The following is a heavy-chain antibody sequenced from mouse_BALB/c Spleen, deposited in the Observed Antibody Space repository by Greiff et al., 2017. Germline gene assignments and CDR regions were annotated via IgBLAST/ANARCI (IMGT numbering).Heavy chain of an antibody. CDR2: ISYDGSN. D-gene: IGHD3-3*01. V-gene: IGHV3-6*02. J-gene: IGHJ3*01. CDR1: GYSITSGYY. CDR3: ASGTPWFAY. Sequence: EVKLQESGPGLVKPSQSLSLTCSVTGYSITSGYYCNWIRQFPGNKLEWMGYISYDGSNNYNPSLKNRISITRDTSKNQFFLKLNSVTTEDTATYYCASGTPWFAYWGQGTLVTVSA.